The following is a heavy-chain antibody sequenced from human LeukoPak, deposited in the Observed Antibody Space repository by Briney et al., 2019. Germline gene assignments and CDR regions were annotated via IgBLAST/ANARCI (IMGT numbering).Heavy chain of an antibody. D-gene: IGHD6-13*01. CDR1: GFTFSSYS. J-gene: IGHJ4*02. CDR2: ISSSSSYI. V-gene: IGHV3-21*01. Sequence: GGSLRLSCAASGFTFSSYSMNWVRQAPGKGLEWVSSISSSSSYIYYADSVKGRFTISRDNAKNSLYLQMNSLRAEDTAVYYCARDGSAWAAAGGDYWGQGTLVTVSS. CDR3: ARDGSAWAAAGGDY.